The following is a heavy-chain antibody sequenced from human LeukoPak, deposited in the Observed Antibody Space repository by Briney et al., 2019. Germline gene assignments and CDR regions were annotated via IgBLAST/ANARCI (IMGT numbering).Heavy chain of an antibody. D-gene: IGHD3-10*01. CDR3: ARSTITMVRGVITNWFDP. Sequence: SQTLSLTCAISGDSVSSNSAGWNWIRQSPSRGLEGLGSTYYRSNWYNDYALSVKSRITIDPDTSKNQFSLKLSSVTAADTAVYYCARSTITMVRGVITNWFDPWGQGTLVTVSS. V-gene: IGHV6-1*01. CDR2: TYYRSNWYN. J-gene: IGHJ5*02. CDR1: GDSVSSNSAG.